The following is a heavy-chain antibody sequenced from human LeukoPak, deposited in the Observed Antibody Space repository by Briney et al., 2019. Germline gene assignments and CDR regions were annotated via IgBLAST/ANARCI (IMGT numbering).Heavy chain of an antibody. D-gene: IGHD3-10*01. V-gene: IGHV1-69*06. CDR1: GGTFSNYA. J-gene: IGHJ4*02. CDR3: ARGRVNTMIRGIIPPFDY. CDR2: IIPIFGTA. Sequence: SVKVSCKASGGTFSNYAINWVRQAPGQGLEWIGGIIPIFGTANYAQKFQGRVTITADKSTNTAHMELSSLRSDDTAVFYCARGRVNTMIRGIIPPFDYWGQGTLVTVSS.